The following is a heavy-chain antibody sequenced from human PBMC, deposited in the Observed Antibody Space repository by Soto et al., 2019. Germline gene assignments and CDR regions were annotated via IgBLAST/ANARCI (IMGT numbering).Heavy chain of an antibody. V-gene: IGHV4-4*07. CDR3: TRDGMTTVDT. J-gene: IGHJ4*02. Sequence: PSETLSLTCIVSGVSVTSYTWSWVRQPSNKGMEWIGRVFSCVSPTYSPSLTSRVRISLDTPAYRLSLKLDSVTAAGAGVYYCTRDGMTTVDTWGPGTLVTVSS. CDR1: GVSVTSYT. D-gene: IGHD1-1*01. CDR2: VFSCVSP.